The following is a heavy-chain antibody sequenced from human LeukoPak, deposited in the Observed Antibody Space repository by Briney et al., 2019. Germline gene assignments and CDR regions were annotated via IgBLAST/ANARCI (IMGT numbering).Heavy chain of an antibody. Sequence: GGSLRLSCAASGFXFDDYAMHWVRQAPXXGXXWVSGISWNSGSIGYADSVKGRFTISRDNAKNSLYLQMNSLRAEDTALYYCAKAHYDILTGYVYFDYWGQGTLVTVSS. CDR3: AKAHYDILTGYVYFDY. V-gene: IGHV3-9*01. CDR1: GFXFDDYA. D-gene: IGHD3-9*01. J-gene: IGHJ4*02. CDR2: ISWNSGSI.